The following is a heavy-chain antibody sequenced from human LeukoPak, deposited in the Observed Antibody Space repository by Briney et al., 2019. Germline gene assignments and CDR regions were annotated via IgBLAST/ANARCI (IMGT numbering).Heavy chain of an antibody. CDR2: ISSSGSTI. J-gene: IGHJ4*02. D-gene: IGHD2-2*01. CDR3: AIIVVPPFDY. Sequence: PGGSLRLSCAASGFTFSNFAMSWVRQAPGKGLEWVSYISSSGSTIYYADSVKGRFTISRDNAKNSLYLQMNSLRAEDTAVYYCAIIVVPPFDYWGQGTLVTVSS. V-gene: IGHV3-48*03. CDR1: GFTFSNFA.